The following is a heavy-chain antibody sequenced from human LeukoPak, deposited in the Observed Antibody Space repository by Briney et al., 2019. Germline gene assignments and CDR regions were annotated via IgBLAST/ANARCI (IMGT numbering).Heavy chain of an antibody. V-gene: IGHV3-23*01. Sequence: GGTLRLSCAASGFTFSSYGMSWVRQAPGKGLEWVSAISGSGGSTYYAGSVKGRFTIYRENSKNTLYLQMNSLRVEDTAVYYCAKSGYNRFDYWGQGTLVTVSS. CDR3: AKSGYNRFDY. CDR2: ISGSGGST. J-gene: IGHJ4*02. D-gene: IGHD5-24*01. CDR1: GFTFSSYG.